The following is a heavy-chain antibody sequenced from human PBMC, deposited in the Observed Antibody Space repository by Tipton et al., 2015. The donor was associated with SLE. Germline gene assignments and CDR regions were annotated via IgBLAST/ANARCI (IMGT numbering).Heavy chain of an antibody. CDR1: GGSFSGYY. Sequence: LRLSCAVYGGSFSGYYWSWIRQPPGKGLEWIGEINHSGSTNYNPSLKSRVTISVDTSKNQFSLKLSSGTAADTAVYYCARLFKGYSSSWTEYFQHWGQGSLVTVSS. J-gene: IGHJ1*01. CDR3: ARLFKGYSSSWTEYFQH. D-gene: IGHD6-13*01. CDR2: INHSGST. V-gene: IGHV4-34*01.